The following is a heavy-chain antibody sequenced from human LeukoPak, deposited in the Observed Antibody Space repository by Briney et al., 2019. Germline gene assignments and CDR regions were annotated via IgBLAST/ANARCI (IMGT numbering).Heavy chain of an antibody. CDR3: ARDYSLRWPHYSSSWYGIHWFDP. Sequence: PGRSLRLSCAASGFTFSTYAMHWVRQAPGKGLEWVAVISYDGSNKYYADSVKGRFTIPRDNSKNTLYLQMNSLRAEDTAVYYCARDYSLRWPHYSSSWYGIHWFDPWGQGTLVTVSS. V-gene: IGHV3-30*04. CDR1: GFTFSTYA. CDR2: ISYDGSNK. D-gene: IGHD6-13*01. J-gene: IGHJ5*02.